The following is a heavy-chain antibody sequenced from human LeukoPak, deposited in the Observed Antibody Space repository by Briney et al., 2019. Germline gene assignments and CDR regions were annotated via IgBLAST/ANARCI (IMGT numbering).Heavy chain of an antibody. J-gene: IGHJ3*02. CDR3: ARQGCSSTSCSYDAFDI. CDR2: IYPGDSDT. Sequence: GESLKISCKGSGYSFTSYWIGWVRQMPGKGLEWMGIIYPGDSDTRYSPSFQGQVTISADKSISTAYLQWSSLKASDTAMYYCARQGCSSTSCSYDAFDIWGQGTMVTVSS. CDR1: GYSFTSYW. V-gene: IGHV5-51*01. D-gene: IGHD2-2*01.